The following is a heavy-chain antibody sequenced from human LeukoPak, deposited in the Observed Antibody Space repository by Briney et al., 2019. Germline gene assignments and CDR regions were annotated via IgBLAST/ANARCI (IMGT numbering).Heavy chain of an antibody. Sequence: GASLMISCQGSGYSFTSYWISWVRQMPGKGLEWMGRIDPSDSYTNYSPSFQGHVTISADKSISTAYLQWSSLKASDTAMYYCARQHYGSGTRGMDVWGKGTTVTVSA. CDR2: IDPSDSYT. D-gene: IGHD3-10*01. V-gene: IGHV5-10-1*01. CDR1: GYSFTSYW. J-gene: IGHJ6*04. CDR3: ARQHYGSGTRGMDV.